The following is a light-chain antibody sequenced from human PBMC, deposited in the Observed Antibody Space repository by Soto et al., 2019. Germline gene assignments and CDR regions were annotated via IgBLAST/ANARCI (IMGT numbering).Light chain of an antibody. CDR1: QSVTSIY. V-gene: IGKV3-20*01. CDR2: GAS. J-gene: IGKJ1*01. Sequence: EIVLTQSPGTLSLSPGERATLSCRASQSVTSIYLAWYQHKPGQAPRLVIYGASSRATGIPDRFSGSGAGTDFTLTISRMEPEDFAVYYCQQYGSSRWRFGQGTKVEI. CDR3: QQYGSSRWR.